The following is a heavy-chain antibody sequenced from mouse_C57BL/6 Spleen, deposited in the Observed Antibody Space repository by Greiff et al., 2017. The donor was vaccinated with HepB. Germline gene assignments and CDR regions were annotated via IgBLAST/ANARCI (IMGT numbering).Heavy chain of an antibody. Sequence: EVQGVESGGGLVKPGGSLKLSCAASGFTFSDYGMHWVRQAPEKGLEWVAYISSGSSTIYYADTVKGRFTISRDNAKNTLFLQMTSLRSEDTAMYYCARMGDGYYVSYAMDYWGQGTSVTVSS. CDR1: GFTFSDYG. CDR3: ARMGDGYYVSYAMDY. J-gene: IGHJ4*01. CDR2: ISSGSSTI. D-gene: IGHD2-3*01. V-gene: IGHV5-17*01.